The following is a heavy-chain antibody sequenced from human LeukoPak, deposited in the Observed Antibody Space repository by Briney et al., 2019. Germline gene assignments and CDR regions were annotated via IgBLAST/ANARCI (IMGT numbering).Heavy chain of an antibody. D-gene: IGHD6-13*01. J-gene: IGHJ4*02. CDR1: GGSVSSGSYY. CDR3: GRGLFGSSWGPFDY. Sequence: KTSETLSLTCTVSGGSVSSGSYYWSWIRQPPGTGLEWIGYVYYSGTTNYNSALKSRVIISVDTSKNQFSLKLSSVTAADTAVYYCGRGLFGSSWGPFDYWGQGTLVTVSS. V-gene: IGHV4-61*01. CDR2: VYYSGTT.